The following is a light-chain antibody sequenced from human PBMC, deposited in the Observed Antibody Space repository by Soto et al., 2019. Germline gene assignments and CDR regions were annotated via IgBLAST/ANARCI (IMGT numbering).Light chain of an antibody. J-gene: IGLJ3*02. CDR3: AAWDDNLNGPL. V-gene: IGLV1-44*01. Sequence: QSALTQPPSLSGTPGQRVTISCSGSNSNIGRYSVNWYQHFPGTAPKILIYSDDERPSGVPDRFSGSKSGTSDSLAISGLQSEDEAEYYCAAWDDNLNGPLFGGGTSSPS. CDR1: NSNIGRYS. CDR2: SDD.